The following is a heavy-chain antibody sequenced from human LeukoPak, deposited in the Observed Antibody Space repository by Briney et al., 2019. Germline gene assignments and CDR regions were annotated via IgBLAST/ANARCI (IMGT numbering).Heavy chain of an antibody. Sequence: ASVKVSCKASGYTFTSYDINWVRQAPGQGLEWMGWMNPNSGNTGYAQKFQGRVTMTRNTSISTAYMELSSLRSEDTAVYYCARGSRGRWSSSWYRWGQGTLVTVSS. CDR2: MNPNSGNT. CDR1: GYTFTSYD. J-gene: IGHJ4*02. CDR3: ARGSRGRWSSSWYR. V-gene: IGHV1-8*01. D-gene: IGHD6-13*01.